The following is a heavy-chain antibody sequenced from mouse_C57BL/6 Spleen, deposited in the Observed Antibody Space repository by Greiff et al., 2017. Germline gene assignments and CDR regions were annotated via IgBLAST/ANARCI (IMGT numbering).Heavy chain of an antibody. D-gene: IGHD2-5*01. CDR2: INPNNGGT. V-gene: IGHV1-26*01. Sequence: EVQLQQSGPELVKPGASVKISCKASGYTFTDYYMNWVKQSHGKSLEWIGDINPNNGGTSYNQKFKGKATLTVDKSSSTAYMELRSLTSEDSAVYYCASSGSNYVVDYWGQGTTLTVSS. CDR1: GYTFTDYY. J-gene: IGHJ2*01. CDR3: ASSGSNYVVDY.